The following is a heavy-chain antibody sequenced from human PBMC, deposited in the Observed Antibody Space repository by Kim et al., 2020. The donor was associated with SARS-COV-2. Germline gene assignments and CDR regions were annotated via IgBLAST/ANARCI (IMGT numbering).Heavy chain of an antibody. CDR1: GGSISSSNW. V-gene: IGHV4-4*02. CDR3: ARGSYCSSTSCYLDY. D-gene: IGHD2-2*01. Sequence: SETLSLTCAVSGGSISSSNWWSWVRQPPGKGLEWVGEIYHSGSTSYNPSLKSRVTISVDKSKNQFSLKLSSVTAADTAVYYCARGSYCSSTSCYLDYWGQGTLVTVSS. J-gene: IGHJ4*02. CDR2: IYHSGST.